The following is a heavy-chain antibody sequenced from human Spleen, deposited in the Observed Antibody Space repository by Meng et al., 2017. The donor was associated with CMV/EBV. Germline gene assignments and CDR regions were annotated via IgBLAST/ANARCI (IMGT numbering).Heavy chain of an antibody. CDR2: IYFDDSDT. D-gene: IGHD2-2*01. V-gene: IGHV5-51*01. CDR1: GHSFTKYW. Sequence: GGSLRLSCKDSGHSFTKYWIGWVRQMPGKGLEWMGIIYFDDSDTRYSPSFQGQVTISVDRSINTAYLQWSSLKASDTATYYCTRQFCTSTACYFGGWESDHWGQGTLVTVSS. J-gene: IGHJ4*02. CDR3: TRQFCTSTACYFGGWESDH.